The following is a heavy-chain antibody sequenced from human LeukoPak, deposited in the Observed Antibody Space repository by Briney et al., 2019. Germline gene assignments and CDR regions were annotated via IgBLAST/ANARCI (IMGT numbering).Heavy chain of an antibody. J-gene: IGHJ4*02. V-gene: IGHV3-53*01. CDR2: IYSGGST. Sequence: GGSLRLSCAASGFTVSSNYMSWVRQAPGKGLEWVSVIYSGGSTYYADSVKGRFTISRDNSKNTLYLQMNSLRAEDTAVYYCAKDASGSSSGDFDYWGQGTLVTVSS. CDR1: GFTVSSNY. D-gene: IGHD6-13*01. CDR3: AKDASGSSSGDFDY.